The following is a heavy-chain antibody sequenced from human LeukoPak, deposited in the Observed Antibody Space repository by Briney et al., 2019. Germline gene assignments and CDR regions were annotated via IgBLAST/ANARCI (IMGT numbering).Heavy chain of an antibody. Sequence: SVKVSCKASGGTFSSYAISWVRQAPGQGLEWMGGTIPIFGTANYAQKFQGRVTITADESTSTAYMELSSLRSEDTAVYYCAGGTYYYGSGSYYTYGMDVWGKGTTVTVSS. V-gene: IGHV1-69*01. D-gene: IGHD3-10*01. CDR1: GGTFSSYA. J-gene: IGHJ6*04. CDR3: AGGTYYYGSGSYYTYGMDV. CDR2: TIPIFGTA.